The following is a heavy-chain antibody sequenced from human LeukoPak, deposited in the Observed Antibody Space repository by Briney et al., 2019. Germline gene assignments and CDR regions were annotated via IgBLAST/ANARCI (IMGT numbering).Heavy chain of an antibody. V-gene: IGHV3-23*01. Sequence: GGSLRLSCVASGFTFSSFGMHWVRQAPGKGLEWVSAIIGGGGTTYYADSVKGRFTISRDNSMNTLFLQMNSLRADDTAVYYCAKDPDSRSQGYFDYWGQGTLVTVSS. CDR2: IIGGGGTT. D-gene: IGHD1-26*01. CDR1: GFTFSSFG. CDR3: AKDPDSRSQGYFDY. J-gene: IGHJ4*02.